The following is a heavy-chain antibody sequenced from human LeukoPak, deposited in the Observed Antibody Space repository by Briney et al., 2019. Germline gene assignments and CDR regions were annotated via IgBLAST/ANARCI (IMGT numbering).Heavy chain of an antibody. D-gene: IGHD3-3*01. J-gene: IGHJ4*02. CDR2: ISSTVINT. Sequence: GGSLRLSCAASGFTFSNYAMTWVRQAPGKGLEWVSSISSTVINTYNADSVKGRFTISRDNPKNTLYLQMNSLRADDTAIYYCAKGTVRFLEWSQRGYFDYWGQGILVTVSS. CDR3: AKGTVRFLEWSQRGYFDY. CDR1: GFTFSNYA. V-gene: IGHV3-23*01.